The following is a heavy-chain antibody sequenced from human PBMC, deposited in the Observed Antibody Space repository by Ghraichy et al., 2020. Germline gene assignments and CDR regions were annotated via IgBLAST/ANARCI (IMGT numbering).Heavy chain of an antibody. CDR3: ARGLAVAPHYFYY. V-gene: IGHV3-13*01. J-gene: IGHJ4*02. D-gene: IGHD2-2*01. CDR1: GFTFGSYG. Sequence: LSLTCVASGFTFGSYGMHWVRQVAGKGLEWVSGICTGGDTFYVDSVKGRFSISRENAKNSVYLQMNSLRVGDTAVYYCARGLAVAPHYFYYWGQGTLVTVSS. CDR2: ICTGGDT.